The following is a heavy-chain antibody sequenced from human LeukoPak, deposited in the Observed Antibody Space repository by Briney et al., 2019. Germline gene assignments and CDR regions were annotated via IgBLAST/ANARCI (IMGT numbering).Heavy chain of an antibody. Sequence: TSETLSLTCTVSGGSISSYHWSWIRQPPGKGLEWIGYIYYSGSTNYNPSLKSRVTISVDTSKNQFSLKLSSATAADTAVYYCARQSCNGGSCYLFDYWGQGSLVTVSS. D-gene: IGHD2-15*01. J-gene: IGHJ4*02. V-gene: IGHV4-59*08. CDR1: GGSISSYH. CDR2: IYYSGST. CDR3: ARQSCNGGSCYLFDY.